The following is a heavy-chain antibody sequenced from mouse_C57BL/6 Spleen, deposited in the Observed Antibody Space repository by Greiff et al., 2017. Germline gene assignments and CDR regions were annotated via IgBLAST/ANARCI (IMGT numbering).Heavy chain of an antibody. CDR1: GFTFSSYG. CDR3: ASHTTGGSDY. J-gene: IGHJ2*01. V-gene: IGHV5-6*01. D-gene: IGHD5-5*01. Sequence: EVQRVESGGDLVKPGGSLKLSCAASGFTFSSYGMSWVRQTPDKRLEWVANISSGGSYTYYPDSVKGRFTISKDNAKNTLYLQRSRLKSEDTDMYSCASHTTGGSDYWGQGTTLTVSS. CDR2: ISSGGSYT.